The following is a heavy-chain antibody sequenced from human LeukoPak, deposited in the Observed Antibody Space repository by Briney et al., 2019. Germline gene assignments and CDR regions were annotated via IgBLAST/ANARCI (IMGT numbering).Heavy chain of an antibody. CDR1: GGTFSSYA. D-gene: IGHD5-18*01. V-gene: IGHV1-69*05. J-gene: IGHJ4*02. CDR3: ARGNSYGKIDN. Sequence: ASVKISCKASGGTFSSYAISWVRQAPGQGLEWMGGIIPIFGTANYAQKFQGRVTITTDESTSTAYMELSSLRSEDTAVYYCARGNSYGKIDNWGQGTLVTVSS. CDR2: IIPIFGTA.